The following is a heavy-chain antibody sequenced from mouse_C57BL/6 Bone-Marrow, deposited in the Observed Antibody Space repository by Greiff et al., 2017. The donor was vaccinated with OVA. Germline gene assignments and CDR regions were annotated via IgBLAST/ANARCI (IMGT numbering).Heavy chain of an antibody. J-gene: IGHJ3*01. CDR1: GYAFSSSW. D-gene: IGHD2-2*01. Sequence: VKLVESGPELVKPGASVKISCKASGYAFSSSWMNWVKQRPGKGLEWIGRIYPGDGDTNYNGKFKGKATLTADKSSSTAYMQLSSLTSEDSAVYFCASLWLRRAWFAYWGQGTLVTVSA. CDR2: IYPGDGDT. CDR3: ASLWLRRAWFAY. V-gene: IGHV1-82*01.